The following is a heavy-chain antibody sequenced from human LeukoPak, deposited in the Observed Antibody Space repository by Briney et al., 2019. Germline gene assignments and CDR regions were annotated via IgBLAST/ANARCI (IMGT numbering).Heavy chain of an antibody. J-gene: IGHJ4*02. CDR1: GFTFSTYW. CDR3: ARVGRITIFGVVIPNDY. Sequence: GGSLRLSCAASGFTFSTYWMSWVRQAPGKGLEWVANINQDGSEKYYVDSVKGRFTISRDNAKNSLYLQMNSLRAEDTAVYYCARVGRITIFGVVIPNDYWGQGTLVTVSS. D-gene: IGHD3-3*01. V-gene: IGHV3-7*01. CDR2: INQDGSEK.